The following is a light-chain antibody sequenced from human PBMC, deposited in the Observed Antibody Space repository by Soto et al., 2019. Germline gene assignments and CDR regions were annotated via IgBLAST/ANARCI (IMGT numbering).Light chain of an antibody. CDR1: TSNIGSNT. CDR2: DND. CDR3: VTWDDSRNGYV. J-gene: IGLJ1*01. Sequence: QSVLTQPPSASGTPGQRVTISASGSTSNIGSNTVSWYQQLPGTAPKLLIYDNDERPSGVPVRFSGSKSATSASLVISGLQSEDEGDYYCVTWDDSRNGYVFGPGTKLTVL. V-gene: IGLV1-44*01.